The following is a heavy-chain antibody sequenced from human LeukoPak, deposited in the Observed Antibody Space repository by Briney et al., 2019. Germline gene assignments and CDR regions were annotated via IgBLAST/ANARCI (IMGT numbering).Heavy chain of an antibody. CDR2: SGST. CDR3: ARDRLDIVVFPPSKQRRYMDV. CDR1: GGSFSDYY. D-gene: IGHD2-15*01. V-gene: IGHV4-59*12. Sequence: SETLSLTCTVSGGSFSDYYWSWIRQPPGGGLEWIAYSGSTCYNSSLKSRVTISVDTSKNQFSLKLSSVTAADTAVYYCARDRLDIVVFPPSKQRRYMDVWGKGTTVTVSS. J-gene: IGHJ6*03.